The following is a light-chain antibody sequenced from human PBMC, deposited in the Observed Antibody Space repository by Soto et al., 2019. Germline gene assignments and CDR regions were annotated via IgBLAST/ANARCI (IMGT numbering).Light chain of an antibody. J-gene: IGKJ1*01. CDR2: GAS. Sequence: EIVMTQSPATLSVSPGERATLSCRASQSVSSNLAWYLQKPGQAPRLLIYGASTRATDIPARFSGSGSGTEFALTISSLQSEDFAVYYCQQYNNWPRTCGQGTQVEI. CDR1: QSVSSN. CDR3: QQYNNWPRT. V-gene: IGKV3-15*01.